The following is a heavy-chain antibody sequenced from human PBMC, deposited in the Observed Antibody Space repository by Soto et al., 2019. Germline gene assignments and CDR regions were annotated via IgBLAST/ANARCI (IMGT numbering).Heavy chain of an antibody. Sequence: SETLSLTCTVSGGSISSYYWSWIRQPPGRGLEWIVYIYYSGSTNYNPSLKSRVTMSVDTAKNQFSLKLSSVTAADTAVYYCERGLGVIVVVTPPDYYYYGMDVGGQGTTVNVSS. CDR2: IYYSGST. CDR3: ERGLGVIVVVTPPDYYYYGMDV. D-gene: IGHD3-22*01. J-gene: IGHJ6*02. CDR1: GGSISSYY. V-gene: IGHV4-59*12.